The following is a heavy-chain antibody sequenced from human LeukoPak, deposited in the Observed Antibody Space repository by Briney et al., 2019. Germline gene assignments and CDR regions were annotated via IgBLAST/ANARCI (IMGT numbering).Heavy chain of an antibody. V-gene: IGHV1-2*02. CDR3: ARATDISSWYLAY. J-gene: IGHJ4*02. Sequence: ASVKACCKASGYTFTGYYMHWVRQAPGQEFGWMGWLSPNSGDTKFAQKFQGRVTMTRDTSISTVYMELSRLRSDDTAVYYCARATDISSWYLAYWGQGTLVTVSS. CDR2: LSPNSGDT. D-gene: IGHD6-13*01. CDR1: GYTFTGYY.